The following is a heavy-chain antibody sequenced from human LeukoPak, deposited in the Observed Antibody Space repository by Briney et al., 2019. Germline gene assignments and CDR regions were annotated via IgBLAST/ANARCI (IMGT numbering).Heavy chain of an antibody. Sequence: GGSLRISCAASGFTFSAYEMNWVRQAPGKGLEWVGRIKSKTDGGTTDYAAPVKGRFTISRDYSKNTLYLQMNSLKTEDTAVYYCTTDQSSSSWIGYWGQGTLVTVSS. CDR1: GFTFSAYE. CDR2: IKSKTDGGTT. V-gene: IGHV3-15*01. CDR3: TTDQSSSSWIGY. D-gene: IGHD6-6*01. J-gene: IGHJ4*02.